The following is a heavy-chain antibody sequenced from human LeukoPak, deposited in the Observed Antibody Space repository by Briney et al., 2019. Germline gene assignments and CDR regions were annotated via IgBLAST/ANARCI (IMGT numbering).Heavy chain of an antibody. Sequence: ASVKVSCKASGYTFTSYDINWVRQATGQGLELMGWMNPNSGNTGYVQKFQGRVTMTRNTSISTVYMELSSLRSEDTAVYYCARDTAVAGSNWFDPWGQGTLVTVSS. D-gene: IGHD6-19*01. V-gene: IGHV1-8*01. CDR2: MNPNSGNT. CDR3: ARDTAVAGSNWFDP. J-gene: IGHJ5*02. CDR1: GYTFTSYD.